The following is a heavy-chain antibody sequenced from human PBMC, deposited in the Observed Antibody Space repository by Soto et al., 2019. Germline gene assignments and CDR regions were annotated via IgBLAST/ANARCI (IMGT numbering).Heavy chain of an antibody. CDR1: GGSFSGYY. CDR3: ARDKITGLFDY. Sequence: QVQLQQWGAGLLKPSETLSLTCAVYGGSFSGYYWTWIRQPPGTGLEWIGESNHSGSTNNNPSLKSRVTISVDTSTTQFSLTLTSVTAADTAVYYCARDKITGLFDYWGQGTLVTVSS. CDR2: SNHSGST. J-gene: IGHJ4*02. V-gene: IGHV4-34*01. D-gene: IGHD2-8*02.